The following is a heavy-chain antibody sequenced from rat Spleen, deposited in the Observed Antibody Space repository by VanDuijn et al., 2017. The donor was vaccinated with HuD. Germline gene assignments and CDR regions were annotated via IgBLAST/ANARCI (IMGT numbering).Heavy chain of an antibody. J-gene: IGHJ2*01. CDR2: INYDGSRT. CDR3: ATHGLFITTRGYYFDY. CDR1: GFNFSDYY. V-gene: IGHV5S10*01. Sequence: EVQLVESDGGLVQPGRSLKLSCAASGFNFSDYYMAWVRQAPTKGLEWVATINYDGSRTYYRDSVKGRSTISRDNAKRTLYLQMDSLRSEDTATYYCATHGLFITTRGYYFDYWGQGVMVTVSS. D-gene: IGHD1-10*01.